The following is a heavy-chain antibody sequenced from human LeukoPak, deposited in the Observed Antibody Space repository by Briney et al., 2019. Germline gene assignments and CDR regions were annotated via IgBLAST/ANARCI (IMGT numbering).Heavy chain of an antibody. CDR1: GGSFSSYA. D-gene: IGHD6-19*01. CDR2: IIPIFGTA. V-gene: IGHV1-69*06. J-gene: IGHJ5*02. CDR3: ARDIAVAGSLFP. Sequence: SVKVSCEAVGGSFSSYALTWVRQAPGQGFEWMGRIIPIFGTANYAQKFQGRVTLTADSSTSTAYMELSSLTSDDTAVYYCARDIAVAGSLFPWGQGTLVTVSS.